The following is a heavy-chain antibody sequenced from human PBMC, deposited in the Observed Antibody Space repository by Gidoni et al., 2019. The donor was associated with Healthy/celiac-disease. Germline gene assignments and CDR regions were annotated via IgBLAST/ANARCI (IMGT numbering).Heavy chain of an antibody. J-gene: IGHJ6*02. CDR3: AIVSYSSSWYVPADLYYYYYYGMDV. CDR1: GYTFTSYG. V-gene: IGHV1-18*01. CDR2: ISAYNGNT. D-gene: IGHD6-13*01. Sequence: QVQLVQSGAEVKKTGASVKVYCKASGYTFTSYGISSVRQAPGHGLEWMVWISAYNGNTNYAQKLQGRVTMTTDTSTSTAYMDLRSLRSDDTAVYYCAIVSYSSSWYVPADLYYYYYYGMDVWGQGTTVTVSS.